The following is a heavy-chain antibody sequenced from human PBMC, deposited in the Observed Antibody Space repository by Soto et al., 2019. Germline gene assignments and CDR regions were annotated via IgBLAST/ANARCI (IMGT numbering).Heavy chain of an antibody. V-gene: IGHV1-58*01. CDR1: GFTFTSSA. CDR3: AARPYYYDSSGYYYFDY. J-gene: IGHJ4*02. D-gene: IGHD3-22*01. CDR2: IVVGSGNT. Sequence: QMQLVQSGPEVKKPGTSVKVSCKASGFTFTSSAVQWVRQARGQRLEWIGWIVVGSGNTNYAQKFQERVTITRDMSTSTAYMELSSLRSEDTAVYYCAARPYYYDSSGYYYFDYWGQGTLVTVSS.